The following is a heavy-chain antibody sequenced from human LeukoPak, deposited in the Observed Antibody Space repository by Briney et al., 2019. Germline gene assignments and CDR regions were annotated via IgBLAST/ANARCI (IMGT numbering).Heavy chain of an antibody. D-gene: IGHD6-19*01. CDR3: AHYSGYDLYSSGWCVY. Sequence: SGPTLVKPTQTLTLTCTFSGFSLSTSGVGVGWIRQPPGKALEWLALIYWDDDKRYSPSLKSRLTITKDTSKNQVVLTMTNMDPVDTATYYCAHYSGYDLYSSGWCVYWGQGTLVTVSS. J-gene: IGHJ4*02. V-gene: IGHV2-5*02. CDR1: GFSLSTSGVG. CDR2: IYWDDDK.